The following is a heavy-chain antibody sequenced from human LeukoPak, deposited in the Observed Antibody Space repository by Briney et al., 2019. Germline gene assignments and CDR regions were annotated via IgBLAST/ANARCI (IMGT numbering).Heavy chain of an antibody. V-gene: IGHV5-51*01. D-gene: IGHD3-10*01. Sequence: GESLKISCKGSGYKFSNFWIGWVRQMPGKGLEWLGIIYPGDSDTRYSPSFEGQVTISADKSISTAYLQWNSLKASDTAIYYCARGYYNNSPGGFDYWGQGTLVIVSS. CDR1: GYKFSNFW. CDR3: ARGYYNNSPGGFDY. CDR2: IYPGDSDT. J-gene: IGHJ4*02.